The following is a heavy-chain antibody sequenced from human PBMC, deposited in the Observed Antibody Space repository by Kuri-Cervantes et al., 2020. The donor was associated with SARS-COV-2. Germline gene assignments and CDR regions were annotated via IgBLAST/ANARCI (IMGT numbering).Heavy chain of an antibody. CDR2: INHSGST. D-gene: IGHD3-3*01. J-gene: IGHJ4*02. CDR3: ARGRNYDFWSGYFHFDY. CDR1: GGSFGGYY. V-gene: IGHV4-34*01. Sequence: SETLSLTCAVYGGSFGGYYWSWIRQPPGKGLEWIGEINHSGSTNYNPSLKSRVTISVDTSKNQFSLKLSSVTAADTAVYYCARGRNYDFWSGYFHFDYWGQGTLVTVSS.